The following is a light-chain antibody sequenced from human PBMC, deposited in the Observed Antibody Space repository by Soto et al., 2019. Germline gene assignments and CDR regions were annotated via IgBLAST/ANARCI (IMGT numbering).Light chain of an antibody. V-gene: IGKV1-5*01. J-gene: IGKJ2*01. Sequence: DIQMTQSPPTLSASVGDRVTITCRACQSINRWLAGYQQQPGRAPKLLIYDVSTLQSWVQSRFSGSGSETECILTISTLQPDDFATYYGQQYNAFYTFGPGTRVEIK. CDR2: DVS. CDR1: QSINRW. CDR3: QQYNAFYT.